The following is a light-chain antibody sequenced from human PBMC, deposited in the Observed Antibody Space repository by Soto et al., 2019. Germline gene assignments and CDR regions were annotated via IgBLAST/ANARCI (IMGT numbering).Light chain of an antibody. J-gene: IGKJ1*01. CDR3: QQYNSYGT. V-gene: IGKV1-5*01. CDR1: QSISSW. Sequence: QMTQSASTLSAYVGDRVTITCRASQSISSWLAWYQQKPGKAPKLLIYDTSSLESGVPSRFSGSGSGTEFTLTISSLQPDDFATYYCQQYNSYGTFGQGTKV. CDR2: DTS.